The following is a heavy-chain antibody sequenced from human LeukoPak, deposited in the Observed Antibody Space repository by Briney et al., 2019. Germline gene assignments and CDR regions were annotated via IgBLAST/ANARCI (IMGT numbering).Heavy chain of an antibody. CDR3: AKPAYYSDSGSFPTQYYFDY. D-gene: IGHD3-10*01. CDR1: GFSFNTYS. J-gene: IGHJ4*02. Sequence: PGGSLRLSCAASGFSFNTYSMTWVRQAPGKGLEWVSIISRTSEATFYADSVKGRFIISRDNSKNSLYLQMSSLRADDTALFYCAKPAYYSDSGSFPTQYYFDYWGQGTLVTVSS. CDR2: ISRTSEAT. V-gene: IGHV3-21*04.